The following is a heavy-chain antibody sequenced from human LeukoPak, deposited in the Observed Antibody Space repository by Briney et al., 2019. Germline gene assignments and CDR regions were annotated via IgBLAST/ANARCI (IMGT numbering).Heavy chain of an antibody. Sequence: GALRLSCGASGFTFNSYAMHWVRQAPGKGLEWVANIKQDGSEKQYVDSVKGRFAISRDNAKKSLYLQINTLRAEDTAVYYCVRGPHIAATSYWGQGTLVTVSS. V-gene: IGHV3-7*03. CDR3: VRGPHIAATSY. J-gene: IGHJ4*02. CDR1: GFTFNSYA. D-gene: IGHD6-25*01. CDR2: IKQDGSEK.